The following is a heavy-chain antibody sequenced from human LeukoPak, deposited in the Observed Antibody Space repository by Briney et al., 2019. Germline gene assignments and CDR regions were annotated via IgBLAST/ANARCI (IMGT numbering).Heavy chain of an antibody. V-gene: IGHV1-69-2*01. CDR1: GYTFTDYY. CDR2: VDPEDGET. D-gene: IGHD6-13*01. J-gene: IGHJ4*02. CDR3: ATQPGGGVAAAVHDGY. Sequence: VKVSCKVSGYTFTDYYMHWVQQAPGKGLEWMGLVDPEDGETIYAEKFQGRVTITADTSTDTAYMELSSLRSEDTAVYYCATQPGGGVAAAVHDGYWGQGTLVTVSS.